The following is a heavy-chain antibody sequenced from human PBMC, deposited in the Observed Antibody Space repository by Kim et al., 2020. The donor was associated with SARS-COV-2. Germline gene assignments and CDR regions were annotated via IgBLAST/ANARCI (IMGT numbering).Heavy chain of an antibody. CDR2: IKSKTDGGTT. Sequence: GGSLRLSCAASGFTFSNAWMSWVRQAPGKGLEWVGRIKSKTDGGTTDYAAPVKGRFTISRDDSKNTLYLQMNSLKTEDTAVYYCTTGPIDQTRMKSITMIVVVGVSDYWGQGTLVTVSS. V-gene: IGHV3-15*01. J-gene: IGHJ4*02. CDR1: GFTFSNAW. CDR3: TTGPIDQTRMKSITMIVVVGVSDY. D-gene: IGHD3-22*01.